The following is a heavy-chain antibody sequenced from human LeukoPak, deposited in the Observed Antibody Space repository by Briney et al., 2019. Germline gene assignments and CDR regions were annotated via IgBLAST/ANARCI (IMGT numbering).Heavy chain of an antibody. Sequence: GESLKISCKGSGYSFTSYWIGWVRQMPGKGLEWMGIIYPGDSDTRYSPSFQGQVTISADKFISTAYLQWSSLKASDTAMYYCASLRVGATGEDWFDPWGQGTLVTVSS. CDR3: ASLRVGATGEDWFDP. CDR2: IYPGDSDT. V-gene: IGHV5-51*01. D-gene: IGHD1-26*01. J-gene: IGHJ5*02. CDR1: GYSFTSYW.